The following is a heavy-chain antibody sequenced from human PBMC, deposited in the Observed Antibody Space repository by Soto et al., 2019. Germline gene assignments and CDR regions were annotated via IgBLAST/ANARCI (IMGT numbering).Heavy chain of an antibody. CDR3: AREYSRSSGTTDPFDI. CDR2: IYYSGST. J-gene: IGHJ3*02. D-gene: IGHD6-6*01. CDR1: GGSISSGGYY. V-gene: IGHV4-31*03. Sequence: SETLSLTCTVSGGSISSGGYYWSWIRQHPGKGLEWIGYIYYSGSTYYNPSLKSRVTISVDTSKNQFSLKLSSVTAADTAVYYCAREYSRSSGTTDPFDIWGQGTMVPV.